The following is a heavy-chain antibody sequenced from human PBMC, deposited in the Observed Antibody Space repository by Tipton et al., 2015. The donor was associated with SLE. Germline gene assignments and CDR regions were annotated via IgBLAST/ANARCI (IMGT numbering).Heavy chain of an antibody. V-gene: IGHV5-51*01. CDR2: IYPADSDT. CDR3: ARPTMTMVNSYSDF. J-gene: IGHJ4*02. CDR1: GYTFATYW. Sequence: QLVQSGEEVKKAGESLKISCKGSGYTFATYWIGWVRQIPGKGLEWMGIIYPADSDTRYSPSFQGQVTISVDSSIDTAYLQWSSLKASDTAMYYCARPTMTMVNSYSDFSGKGTLVTVSS. D-gene: IGHD4/OR15-4a*01.